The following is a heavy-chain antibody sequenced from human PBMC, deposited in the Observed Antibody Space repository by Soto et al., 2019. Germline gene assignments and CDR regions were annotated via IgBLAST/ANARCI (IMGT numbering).Heavy chain of an antibody. V-gene: IGHV2-70*04. Sequence: SGPTLVNPTQTLTLTCTFSGFSLTTRGMSVTWIRQPPGKALEWLARMEWDDESFYSTSLRTRLTVSKDTSKNQVVLTMTNMDPVDTATYYCARAYSGAYCSFDFWGHGTQVTVSS. CDR1: GFSLTTRGMS. CDR3: ARAYSGAYCSFDF. CDR2: MEWDDES. D-gene: IGHD1-26*01. J-gene: IGHJ4*01.